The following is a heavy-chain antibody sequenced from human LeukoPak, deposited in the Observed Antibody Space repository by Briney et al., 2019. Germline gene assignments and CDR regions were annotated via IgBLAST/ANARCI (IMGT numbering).Heavy chain of an antibody. Sequence: GASVKVSCKASGYTFTSYGISWVRQAPGQGLEWMGWISAYNGNTNHAQKLQGRVTMTTDTSTSTAYMELGSLRSDDTAVYYCARVEMENYYDSSGRYLFWGQGTLVTVSS. V-gene: IGHV1-18*01. J-gene: IGHJ4*02. CDR3: ARVEMENYYDSSGRYLF. CDR2: ISAYNGNT. D-gene: IGHD3-22*01. CDR1: GYTFTSYG.